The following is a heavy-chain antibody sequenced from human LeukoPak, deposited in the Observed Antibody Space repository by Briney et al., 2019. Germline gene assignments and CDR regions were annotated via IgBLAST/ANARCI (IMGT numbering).Heavy chain of an antibody. V-gene: IGHV3-74*01. CDR2: INSDGSST. CDR3: ARDEDIAVAAHYYYYGMDV. D-gene: IGHD6-19*01. Sequence: GGPLRLSCAASGFAFSSYWMHWVRQAPGKGLVWVSRINSDGSSTSYADSVKGRFTISRDNAKNTLYLQMNSQRAEDTAVYYCARDEDIAVAAHYYYYGMDVWGQGTTVTVSS. J-gene: IGHJ6*02. CDR1: GFAFSSYW.